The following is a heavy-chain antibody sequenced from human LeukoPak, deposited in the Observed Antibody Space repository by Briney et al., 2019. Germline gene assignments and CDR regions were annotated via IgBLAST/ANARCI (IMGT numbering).Heavy chain of an antibody. Sequence: GGSLRLSCAASGFTFNSYAMSWVRQAPGKGLEWVSSISGNGGSTYYADSVKGRFTISRDNSKNTLYLQMNSLRAEDTAVYYCARARRGIVANWFDPWGQGTLVTVSS. CDR3: ARARRGIVANWFDP. J-gene: IGHJ5*02. CDR2: ISGNGGST. V-gene: IGHV3-23*01. CDR1: GFTFNSYA. D-gene: IGHD3-22*01.